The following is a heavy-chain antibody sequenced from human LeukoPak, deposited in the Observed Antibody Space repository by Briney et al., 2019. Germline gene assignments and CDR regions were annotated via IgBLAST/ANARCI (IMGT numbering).Heavy chain of an antibody. V-gene: IGHV3-23*01. J-gene: IGHJ3*02. CDR3: AKDPPSGYGWVI. D-gene: IGHD5-12*01. CDR1: GFTFSTYA. CDR2: ISDSGGST. Sequence: QSGGSLRLSCAASGFTFSTYAMSWVRQAPGKGLERVSAISDSGGSTYYAGSVKGRFTISRDNSKNTLYLQMSSLRAEDTAVYYCAKDPPSGYGWVISGQGTMVTVSS.